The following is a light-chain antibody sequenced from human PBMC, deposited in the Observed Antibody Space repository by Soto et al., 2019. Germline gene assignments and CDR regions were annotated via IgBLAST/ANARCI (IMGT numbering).Light chain of an antibody. Sequence: TKSPSSLSSYIGDRVTISCRASQNIFSYLNWYQQKPGKAPKLLIYDASSLESGVPSRFSGSGSGTEFTLTISSLQPDDFAPYYCQQYKSYSPTFGQGSKVDI. CDR1: QNIFSY. CDR2: DAS. J-gene: IGKJ1*01. CDR3: QQYKSYSPT. V-gene: IGKV1-5*01.